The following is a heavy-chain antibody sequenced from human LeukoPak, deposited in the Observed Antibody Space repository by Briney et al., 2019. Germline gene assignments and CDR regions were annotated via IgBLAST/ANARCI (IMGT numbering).Heavy chain of an antibody. Sequence: KSSETLSLTCTVSGGSISSSSYYWGWIRQPPGKGLEWIGSIYYSGSTYYNPSLKSRVTISVDTSKNQFSLKLSSVTAADTAVYYCARVNRPNVLLWFGELLARPHYYYYYMDVWGKGTTVTVSS. CDR1: GGSISSSSYY. CDR2: IYYSGST. D-gene: IGHD3-10*01. V-gene: IGHV4-39*07. J-gene: IGHJ6*03. CDR3: ARVNRPNVLLWFGELLARPHYYYYYMDV.